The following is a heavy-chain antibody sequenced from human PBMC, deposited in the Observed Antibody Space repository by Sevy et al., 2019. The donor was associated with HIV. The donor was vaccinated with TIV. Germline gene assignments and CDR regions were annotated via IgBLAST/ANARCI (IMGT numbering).Heavy chain of an antibody. V-gene: IGHV3-49*03. CDR3: TRDPTEVLALAGNWYDP. CDR1: GFTFGDYA. J-gene: IGHJ5*02. CDR2: IRNNAYDGTT. Sequence: CLRLSCKASGFTFGDYAMSWFRQAPGKGLEWVGFIRNNAYDGTTEYAASVKGRFTISRDDSKSIAYLQMNSVKTDDTAVYYCTRDPTEVLALAGNWYDPWGQGTQVTVSS. D-gene: IGHD6-19*01.